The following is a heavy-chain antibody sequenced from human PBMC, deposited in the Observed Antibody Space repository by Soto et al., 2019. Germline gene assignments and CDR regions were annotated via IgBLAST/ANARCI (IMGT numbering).Heavy chain of an antibody. D-gene: IGHD2-15*01. J-gene: IGHJ4*02. CDR3: ARNSVSPGYCSGGSCWRGFDY. CDR2: IYYSGST. Sequence: SETLSLTCAVSGGSISSSNWWSWVRQPPGKGLEWIGYIYYSGSTYYNPSLKSRVTISVDTSKNQFSLKLSSVTAADTAVYYCARNSVSPGYCSGGSCWRGFDYWGQGTLVTVSS. V-gene: IGHV4-4*02. CDR1: GGSISSSNW.